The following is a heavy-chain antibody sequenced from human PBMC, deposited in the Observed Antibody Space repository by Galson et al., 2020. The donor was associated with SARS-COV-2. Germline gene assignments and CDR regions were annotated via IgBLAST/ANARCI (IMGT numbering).Heavy chain of an antibody. D-gene: IGHD2-21*02. V-gene: IGHV3-30-3*01. CDR3: ARDHIVVVTAHQGFDY. J-gene: IGHJ4*02. CDR1: GFTFSTYS. Sequence: GGSLRLSCAASGFTFSTYSMHWVRQAPSQGLVWVAVISYDGNIKYYADSVKGRFTISRDNSKNTLYLQMTSLRADDTAVYYCARDHIVVVTAHQGFDYWGQGTLVTVSS. CDR2: ISYDGNIK.